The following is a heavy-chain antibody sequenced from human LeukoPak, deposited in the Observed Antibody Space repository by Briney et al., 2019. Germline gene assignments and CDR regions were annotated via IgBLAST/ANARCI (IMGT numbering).Heavy chain of an antibody. CDR2: IYYSGST. D-gene: IGHD1-26*01. V-gene: IGHV4-39*01. CDR1: GGSISSSSYY. J-gene: IGHJ4*02. Sequence: SETLSLTCTVSGGSISSSSYYWGWIRQPPGKGLEWIGSIYYSGSTYYNPSLKSRVTISVDTSKNQFSLKLSSVTAADTAVYYCARHIATSGSYVDYWGQGTLVTVSS. CDR3: ARHIATSGSYVDY.